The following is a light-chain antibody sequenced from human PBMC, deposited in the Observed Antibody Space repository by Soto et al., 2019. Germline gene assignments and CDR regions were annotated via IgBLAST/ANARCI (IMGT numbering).Light chain of an antibody. CDR3: QQYGGSPIT. CDR1: QSFSSN. V-gene: IGKV3-15*01. CDR2: GTS. Sequence: ELVMTQSPATLSVSPGERATLSCRASQSFSSNVAWYQQKPGQAPRLLIYGTSTRVTGIPARFSGSGSGTEFTLTISSLQSEDFAVYYCQQYGGSPITFGLGTRLEIK. J-gene: IGKJ5*01.